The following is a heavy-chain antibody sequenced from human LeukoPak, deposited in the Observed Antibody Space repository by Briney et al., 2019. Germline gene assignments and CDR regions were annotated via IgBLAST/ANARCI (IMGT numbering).Heavy chain of an antibody. CDR2: ISVYNGNT. J-gene: IGHJ4*02. V-gene: IGHV1-18*04. D-gene: IGHD2-15*01. CDR1: GYTFTGYY. Sequence: ASVKVSCKASGYTFTGYYMHWVRQAPGQGLEWMGWISVYNGNTNYAQKLQGRVTMTTDTSTSTAYMELRSLRSDDTAVYYCARGWTGSGYFDYWGQGTLVTVSS. CDR3: ARGWTGSGYFDY.